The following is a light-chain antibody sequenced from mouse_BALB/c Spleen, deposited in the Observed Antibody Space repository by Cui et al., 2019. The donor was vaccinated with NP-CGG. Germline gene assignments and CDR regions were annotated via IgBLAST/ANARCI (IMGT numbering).Light chain of an antibody. CDR2: GTN. CDR3: ALWYSNHWV. V-gene: IGLV1*01. J-gene: IGLJ1*01. CDR1: TGAVTTSNY. Sequence: QAVVTPVSALTTSPGEPVTLTCRSSTGAVTTSNYANWVQEKPDHLFTGLIGGTNNRVPGVPARFSGSLIGDKAALTITGAQTEDEAIYFCALWYSNHWVFGGGTKLTVL.